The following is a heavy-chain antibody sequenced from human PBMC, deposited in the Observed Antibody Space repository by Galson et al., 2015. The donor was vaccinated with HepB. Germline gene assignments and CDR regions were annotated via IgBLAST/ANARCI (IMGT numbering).Heavy chain of an antibody. CDR3: TRQLVRITIFGVVISLGGMDV. V-gene: IGHV3-73*01. D-gene: IGHD3-3*01. J-gene: IGHJ6*02. CDR1: GFTFSGSA. Sequence: SLRLSCAASGFTFSGSAMHWVRQASGKGLEWVGRIRSKANSYATAYAASVKGRFTISRDDLKNTAYLQMNSLKTEDTAVYYCTRQLVRITIFGVVISLGGMDVWGQGTTVTVSS. CDR2: IRSKANSYAT.